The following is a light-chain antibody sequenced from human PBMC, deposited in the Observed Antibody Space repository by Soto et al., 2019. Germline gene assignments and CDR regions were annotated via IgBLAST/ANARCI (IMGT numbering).Light chain of an antibody. J-gene: IGLJ3*02. CDR3: SSFTGSSTWV. Sequence: QSVLTQPASVSGSPGQWITISCTGTRSDVGGHDRVFWSQQHPGKAPKLMIYEVNKRPSGVSDRFSGSKSGNTASLTISGLQPEDEADYYCSSFTGSSTWVFGGGTKLTVL. V-gene: IGLV2-14*01. CDR2: EVN. CDR1: RSDVGGHDR.